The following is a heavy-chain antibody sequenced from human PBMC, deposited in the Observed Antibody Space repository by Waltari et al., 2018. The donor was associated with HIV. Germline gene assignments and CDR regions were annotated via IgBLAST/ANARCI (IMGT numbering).Heavy chain of an antibody. J-gene: IGHJ2*01. V-gene: IGHV3-48*01. CDR2: ISSSSSTI. CDR1: GFTFSSYS. Sequence: EVQLVESGGGLVQPGGSLRLSCAASGFTFSSYSMNWVRQAPGKGLEWVSYISSSSSTIYYADSVKGRFTISRDNAKNSLYLQMNSLRAEDTAVYYCARDTLPNPGIAVAGTRGYFDLWGRGTLVTVSS. CDR3: ARDTLPNPGIAVAGTRGYFDL. D-gene: IGHD6-19*01.